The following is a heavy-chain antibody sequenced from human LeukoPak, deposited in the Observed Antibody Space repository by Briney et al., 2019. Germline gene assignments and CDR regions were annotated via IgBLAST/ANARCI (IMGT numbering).Heavy chain of an antibody. V-gene: IGHV4-39*01. J-gene: IGHJ4*02. Sequence: SETLSLTCTVSGGSISSSSYYWGWIRQPPGKGLEWIGSIYYSGSTYYNPSLKSRVTISVDTSKNQFSLKLSSVTAADTAVYYCASRAKGTEYYWGQGTLVTVSS. D-gene: IGHD2/OR15-2a*01. CDR3: ASRAKGTEYY. CDR2: IYYSGST. CDR1: GGSISSSSYY.